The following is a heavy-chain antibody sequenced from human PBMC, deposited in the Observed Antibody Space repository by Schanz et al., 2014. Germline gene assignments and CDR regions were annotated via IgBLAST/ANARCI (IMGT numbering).Heavy chain of an antibody. J-gene: IGHJ4*02. V-gene: IGHV3-23*04. CDR3: ARDGSPPFYDSGEHYY. Sequence: EVQLVESGGGLVKSGGSLRLSCAASGFTFSNHALSWVRQAPGKGLEWVSSLTGSGGGTYYADSVRGRFAISRDNSKNTLYLEMNSLRAEDSAVYCCARDGSPPFYDSGEHYYWGQGTLVTVSS. CDR2: LTGSGGGT. CDR1: GFTFSNHA. D-gene: IGHD3-10*01.